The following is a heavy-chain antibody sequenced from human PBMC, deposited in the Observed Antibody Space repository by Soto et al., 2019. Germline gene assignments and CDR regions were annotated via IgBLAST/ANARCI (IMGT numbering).Heavy chain of an antibody. V-gene: IGHV4-34*01. Sequence: QVQLQQWGAGLLKPSETLSLTCAVYGGSFSGYYWSWIRQPPGKGLEWIGEINHSGSTNYNPSLKSHVAISVDTSKNRFSLKLSSVTAADTAVYYCARASMITFGGVIVEYYFDYWGQGTLVTVSS. J-gene: IGHJ4*02. CDR1: GGSFSGYY. CDR2: INHSGST. D-gene: IGHD3-16*02. CDR3: ARASMITFGGVIVEYYFDY.